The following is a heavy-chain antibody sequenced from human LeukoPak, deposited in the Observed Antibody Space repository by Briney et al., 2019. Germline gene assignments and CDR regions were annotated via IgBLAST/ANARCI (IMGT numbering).Heavy chain of an antibody. D-gene: IGHD3-3*01. J-gene: IGHJ4*02. CDR3: AKDPEPYDFHYFDY. CDR1: GFTFSSYA. CDR2: ISNNGVST. Sequence: GGSLRLSCTASGFTFSSYAMSWVRQAPGKGLNWVSTISNNGVSTYYADSMKGRFTVSRDNSRNALYLQMNSLRAEDTAVYYCAKDPEPYDFHYFDYWGQGTLVAVSS. V-gene: IGHV3-23*01.